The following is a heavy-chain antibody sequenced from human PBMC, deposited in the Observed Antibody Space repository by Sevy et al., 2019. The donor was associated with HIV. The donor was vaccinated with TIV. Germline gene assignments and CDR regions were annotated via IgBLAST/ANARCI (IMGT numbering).Heavy chain of an antibody. CDR2: IYSGGST. V-gene: IGHV3-66*02. J-gene: IGHJ4*02. CDR1: GFTVSGNY. Sequence: GGSLRLSCAASGFTVSGNYMSWVRQAPGKGLEWVSVIYSGGSTNYADSVKGRFTISRDTSKTTLYLQMNSLRFEDTAVYYCASTSCSGGSCYPLIDAWGQGTLVTVSS. D-gene: IGHD2-15*01. CDR3: ASTSCSGGSCYPLIDA.